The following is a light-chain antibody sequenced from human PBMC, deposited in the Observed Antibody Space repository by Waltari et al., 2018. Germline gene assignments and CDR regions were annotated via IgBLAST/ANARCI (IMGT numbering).Light chain of an antibody. Sequence: DILMTQSPAALSVSPGDRATFSCRASQSISSNLAWYQQKPGQAPRLLIFDASTRATGVPARFRGSGSGTEFTLTISSLQSEDSAIYYCQQYNRWPPLTFGGGTKVEIK. CDR3: QQYNRWPPLT. J-gene: IGKJ4*01. V-gene: IGKV3-15*01. CDR1: QSISSN. CDR2: DAS.